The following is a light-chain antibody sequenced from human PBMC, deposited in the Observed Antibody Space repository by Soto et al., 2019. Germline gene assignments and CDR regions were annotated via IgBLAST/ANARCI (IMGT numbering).Light chain of an antibody. J-gene: IGKJ2*01. Sequence: EIVLTQSPGTLSLSPGERATLSCRASQSFISDYLAWYQQKPGQAPRLLLYGASNRATGIPDRFSGSGSGTDFTLTINRLEPEDFAVYSCQQYGRSPYTFGQGTKLEIK. CDR2: GAS. V-gene: IGKV3-20*01. CDR1: QSFISDY. CDR3: QQYGRSPYT.